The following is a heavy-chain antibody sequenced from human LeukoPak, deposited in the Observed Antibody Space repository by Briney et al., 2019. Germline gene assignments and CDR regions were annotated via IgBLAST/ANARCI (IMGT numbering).Heavy chain of an antibody. CDR3: ALLAVASDFDY. D-gene: IGHD6-19*01. CDR2: IGSSGTTR. V-gene: IGHV3-48*03. CDR1: GFPFSVCE. Sequence: TGRSLSLSCAVSGFPFSVCEMNWVRQAPGKGLEWVSNIGSSGTTRHYADSVKGRFSISRDNDENSLFLQMNSLRVEDTGIYYCALLAVASDFDYWGQGVLVTVSS. J-gene: IGHJ4*02.